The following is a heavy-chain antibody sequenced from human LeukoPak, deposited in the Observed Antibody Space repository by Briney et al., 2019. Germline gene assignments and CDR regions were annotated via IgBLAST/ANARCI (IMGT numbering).Heavy chain of an antibody. CDR3: ATAPPYFDY. CDR2: FDPEDGET. Sequence: ASVKVSCKVSGYTLTELSMHWVRQAPGKGLEWMGGFDPEDGETIYAQKFQGRVTATEDTSTDTAYMELSSLRSEDTAVYYCATAPPYFDYWGQGTLVTVSS. V-gene: IGHV1-24*01. CDR1: GYTLTELS. J-gene: IGHJ4*02.